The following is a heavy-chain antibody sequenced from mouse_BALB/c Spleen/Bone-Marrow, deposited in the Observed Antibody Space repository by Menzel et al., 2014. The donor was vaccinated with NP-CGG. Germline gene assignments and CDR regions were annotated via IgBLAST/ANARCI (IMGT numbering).Heavy chain of an antibody. CDR1: GFTLSSFG. CDR2: ISSGSSTV. D-gene: IGHD1-1*01. V-gene: IGHV5-17*02. CDR3: ARSGSSSGYFDY. Sequence: DVQLQESGGGLVQPGGSRKLSCAASGFTLSSFGMHWVRQAPEKGLEWVAYISSGSSTVYYADKVMGRFTISRDNPKNTLFLQMTSLRSEDTAMYYCARSGSSSGYFDYWGQGTTLTVSS. J-gene: IGHJ2*01.